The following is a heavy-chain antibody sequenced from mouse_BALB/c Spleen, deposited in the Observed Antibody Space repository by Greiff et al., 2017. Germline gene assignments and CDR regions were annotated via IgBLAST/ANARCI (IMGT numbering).Heavy chain of an antibody. V-gene: IGHV2-9*02. CDR2: IWAGGST. Sequence: QVQLKQSGPGLVAPSQSLSITCTVSGFSLTSYGVHWVRQPPGKGLEWLGVIWAGGSTNYNSALMSRLSISKDNSKSQVFLKMNSLQTDDTAMYYCAPHYGNYGGAMDYWGQGTSVTVSS. J-gene: IGHJ4*01. D-gene: IGHD2-1*01. CDR3: APHYGNYGGAMDY. CDR1: GFSLTSYG.